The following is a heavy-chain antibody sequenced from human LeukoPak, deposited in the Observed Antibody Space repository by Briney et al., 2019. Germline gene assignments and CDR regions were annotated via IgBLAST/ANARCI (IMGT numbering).Heavy chain of an antibody. J-gene: IGHJ3*02. Sequence: GASVNVSSTASGYTFTVYYMHWVRQAPGQGLEWMGWINPNSGGTNYAQKFQGRVTMTRDTSISTAYMELSRLRSDDTAVYYCACRDGYIDAFDIWGQGTMVTVSS. V-gene: IGHV1-2*02. D-gene: IGHD5-24*01. CDR2: INPNSGGT. CDR1: GYTFTVYY. CDR3: ACRDGYIDAFDI.